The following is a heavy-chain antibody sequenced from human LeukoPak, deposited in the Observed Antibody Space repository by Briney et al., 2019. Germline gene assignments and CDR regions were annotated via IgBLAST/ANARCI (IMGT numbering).Heavy chain of an antibody. CDR2: IIPIFGTA. D-gene: IGHD3-9*01. V-gene: IGHV1-69*06. CDR3: ARVLGFNDILTGYTYGWFDP. J-gene: IGHJ5*02. CDR1: GGTFSSYA. Sequence: SVKVFCKASGGTFSSYAISWVRQAPGQGLEWMGGIIPIFGTANYAQKFQGRVTITADKSTSTAYMELSSLRSEDTAVYYCARVLGFNDILTGYTYGWFDPWGQGTLVTVSS.